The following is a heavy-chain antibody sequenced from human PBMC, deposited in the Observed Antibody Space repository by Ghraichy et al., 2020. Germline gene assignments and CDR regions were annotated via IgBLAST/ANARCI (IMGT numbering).Heavy chain of an antibody. D-gene: IGHD4-17*01. CDR1: GYTFTSYA. CDR2: INAGNGNT. J-gene: IGHJ4*02. Sequence: ASVKVSCKASGYTFTSYAMHWVRQAPGQRLEWMGWINAGNGNTKYSQKFQGRVTITRDTSASTAYMELSSLRSEDTAVYYCARVEADGTTGFDYWGQGTLVTVSS. CDR3: ARVEADGTTGFDY. V-gene: IGHV1-3*01.